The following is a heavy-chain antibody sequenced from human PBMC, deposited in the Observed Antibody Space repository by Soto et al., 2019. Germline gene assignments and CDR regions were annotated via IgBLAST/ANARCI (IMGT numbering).Heavy chain of an antibody. J-gene: IGHJ4*02. CDR3: ARDYYDFWSGYYQQVGYFDY. Sequence: ASVKVSCKASGYTFTSYGISWVRQAPGQGLEWMGWISAYNGNTNYAQKLQGRVTMTTDTSTSTAYMELRSLRSDDTAVYYCARDYYDFWSGYYQQVGYFDYRGQGTLVTVSS. CDR1: GYTFTSYG. D-gene: IGHD3-3*01. V-gene: IGHV1-18*01. CDR2: ISAYNGNT.